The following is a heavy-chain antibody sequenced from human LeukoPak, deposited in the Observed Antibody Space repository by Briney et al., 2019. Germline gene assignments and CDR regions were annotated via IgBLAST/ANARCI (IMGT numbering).Heavy chain of an antibody. J-gene: IGHJ4*02. CDR2: ISGSDTAT. CDR1: GFTLSTSG. V-gene: IGHV3-23*01. CDR3: AKDFLWSVEGFSFDH. Sequence: GGSLRLSCAASGFTLSTSGMCWVRRAPGKGLEWVSAISGSDTATFYADSVRGRFTISRDSSKNTMYLQMNSLRAEDTAVYYCAKDFLWSVEGFSFDHWGQGTLVTVSS. D-gene: IGHD3-10*01.